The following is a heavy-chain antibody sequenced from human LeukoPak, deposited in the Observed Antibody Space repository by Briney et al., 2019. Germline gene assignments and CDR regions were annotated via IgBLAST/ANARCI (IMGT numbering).Heavy chain of an antibody. CDR1: GYTFTSYY. CDR3: AREEDGGETPFDY. V-gene: IGHV1-46*01. D-gene: IGHD5-24*01. CDR2: INPSGGST. J-gene: IGHJ4*02. Sequence: GASVKVSCKASGYTFTSYYMHWVRQAPGQGLEWMGIINPSGGSTSYAQKFQGRVTITRDTSASTAYIELSSLRSEDTAVYYCAREEDGGETPFDYWGQGTLVTVSS.